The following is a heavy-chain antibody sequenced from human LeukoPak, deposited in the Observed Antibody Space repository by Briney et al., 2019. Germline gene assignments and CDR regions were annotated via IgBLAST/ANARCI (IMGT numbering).Heavy chain of an antibody. J-gene: IGHJ4*02. D-gene: IGHD3-10*01. Sequence: GGSLRLSCAASGFTFRDYDMTWIRQAPGKGLEWVSYISSSDTTMYNADSVKGRFTISRDNAKNSLYLQMNSRRAEDTAVYYCARAPTYGPGSSFDYWGQGTLVTVSS. V-gene: IGHV3-11*01. CDR2: ISSSDTTM. CDR3: ARAPTYGPGSSFDY. CDR1: GFTFRDYD.